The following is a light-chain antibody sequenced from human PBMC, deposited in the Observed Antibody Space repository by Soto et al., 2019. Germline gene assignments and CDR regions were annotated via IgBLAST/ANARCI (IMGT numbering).Light chain of an antibody. J-gene: IGKJ1*01. CDR2: DAS. Sequence: IQLTQSPSSLSASVGDRVTITCRASQSISSWLAWYQQKPGKAPKLLIYDASSLESGVPSRFSGSGSGTEFTLTISSLQPGDFATYYCQHYNTYPWTFGQGTKVDIK. CDR3: QHYNTYPWT. CDR1: QSISSW. V-gene: IGKV1-5*01.